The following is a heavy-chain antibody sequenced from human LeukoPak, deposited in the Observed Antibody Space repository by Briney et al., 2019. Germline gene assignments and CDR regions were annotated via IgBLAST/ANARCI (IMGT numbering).Heavy chain of an antibody. CDR2: IYPGDCNT. V-gene: IGHV5-51*01. CDR1: GYTFNSQW. D-gene: IGHD3-10*01. J-gene: IGHJ4*02. Sequence: GESLKTFCKGSGYTFNSQWNAWGRQMSGEGLEWMVIIYPGDCNTRYSPSFQGQVTISTDKSITTAYLQWSSQKASDNAMYYCAKVYYDTYYYGSGPPYYFDLWGQGTQVTVTS. CDR3: AKVYYDTYYYGSGPPYYFDL.